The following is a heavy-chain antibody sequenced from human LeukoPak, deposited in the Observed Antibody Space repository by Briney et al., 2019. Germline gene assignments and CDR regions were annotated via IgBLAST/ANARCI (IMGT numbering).Heavy chain of an antibody. Sequence: ASVKVSCKDSGYTFTSYAMNWVRQAPGQGLEWMGWITTNTGNPTYAQDFTGRFVFSLDTSVSTAYLQISSLKAEDTAVYYCARDRGPSGYRYFDYWGQGTLVTVSS. J-gene: IGHJ4*02. D-gene: IGHD6-25*01. V-gene: IGHV7-4-1*02. CDR2: ITTNTGNP. CDR3: ARDRGPSGYRYFDY. CDR1: GYTFTSYA.